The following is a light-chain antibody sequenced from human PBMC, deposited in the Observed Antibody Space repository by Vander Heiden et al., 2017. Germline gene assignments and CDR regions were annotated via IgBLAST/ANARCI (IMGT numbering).Light chain of an antibody. CDR3: QQSDSTPYT. J-gene: IGKJ3*01. CDR2: AAS. V-gene: IGKV1-39*01. Sequence: MTQSPSSLSASIGDRVTITCRASQSISNYLNWYQQKPGIAPKLLIYAASSLQSGVPSSFSGSGSGTDFTLTISRLQPEDLATYYCQQSDSTPYTFGHGTKLDIK. CDR1: QSISNY.